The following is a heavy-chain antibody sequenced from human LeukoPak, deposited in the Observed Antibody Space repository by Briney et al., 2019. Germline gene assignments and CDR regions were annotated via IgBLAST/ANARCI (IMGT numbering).Heavy chain of an antibody. Sequence: SETLSLTCTVSGGSISSSSYFWGWIRQPPGKGLEWIGSIYYSGSTYYNPPLKSRVTVSVDTSKNQLSLKLTSVTATDTAVYYCARHRFGGFYYFDYWGQGTLVTVSS. CDR1: GGSISSSSYF. J-gene: IGHJ4*02. CDR2: IYYSGST. CDR3: ARHRFGGFYYFDY. V-gene: IGHV4-39*01. D-gene: IGHD3-10*01.